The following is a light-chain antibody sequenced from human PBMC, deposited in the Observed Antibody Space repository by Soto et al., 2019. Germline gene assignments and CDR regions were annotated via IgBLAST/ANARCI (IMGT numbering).Light chain of an antibody. V-gene: IGKV1-5*01. CDR1: QSISIW. Sequence: DIQMTQSPSTLSASVGDRVTITCRASQSISIWLAWYQQKPGKAPNILIYDASTLVSGVPSRFSGSGSGTEFTLTISRLEPEDFAVYYCQQYGSSQYTFGQGTKLEIK. CDR2: DAS. J-gene: IGKJ2*01. CDR3: QQYGSSQYT.